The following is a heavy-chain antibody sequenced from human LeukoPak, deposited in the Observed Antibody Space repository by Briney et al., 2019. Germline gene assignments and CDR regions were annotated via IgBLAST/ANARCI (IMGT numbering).Heavy chain of an antibody. Sequence: GGSLRLSCAASGFTVSSNYMSWVRQAPGKGLEWVSVIYSGGSTYYADSVKGRFTISGDNSKNTLYLQMNSLRAEDTAVYYCARVYSGYDLDYWGQGTLVTVSS. CDR1: GFTVSSNY. J-gene: IGHJ4*02. V-gene: IGHV3-66*01. CDR3: ARVYSGYDLDY. D-gene: IGHD5-12*01. CDR2: IYSGGST.